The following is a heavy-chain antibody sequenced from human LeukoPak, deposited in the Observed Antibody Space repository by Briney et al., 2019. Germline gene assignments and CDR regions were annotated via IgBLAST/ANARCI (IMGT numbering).Heavy chain of an antibody. CDR1: AFTVSSNY. J-gene: IGHJ2*01. V-gene: IGHV3-53*01. Sequence: GGSLRLSCAASAFTVSSNYMSWVRQAPGKGLEWVSVIYSGGSTYYADSVKGRFTISRDNSKNTLYLQMNSLRAEDTAVYYCARDRGMYYYDSSGYPYWYFDLWGRGTLVTVSS. D-gene: IGHD3-22*01. CDR2: IYSGGST. CDR3: ARDRGMYYYDSSGYPYWYFDL.